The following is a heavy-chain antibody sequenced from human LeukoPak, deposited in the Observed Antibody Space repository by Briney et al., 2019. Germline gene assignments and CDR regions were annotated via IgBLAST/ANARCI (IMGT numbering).Heavy chain of an antibody. Sequence: SETLSLTCAVYGGSFSGYYWSWIRQPPGRGLEWIGEINHSGSTNYNPSLKSRVTISVDTSKNQFSLKLSSVTAADTAVYYCARGGSKKRGGYYGYWGQGTLVTVSS. CDR2: INHSGST. J-gene: IGHJ4*02. D-gene: IGHD3-10*01. CDR3: ARGGSKKRGGYYGY. V-gene: IGHV4-34*01. CDR1: GGSFSGYY.